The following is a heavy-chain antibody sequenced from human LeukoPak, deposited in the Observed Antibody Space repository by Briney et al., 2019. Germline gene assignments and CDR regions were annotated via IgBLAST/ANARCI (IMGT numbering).Heavy chain of an antibody. CDR1: GYTLTELS. CDR2: FDPEDGET. V-gene: IGHV1-24*01. J-gene: IGHJ4*02. Sequence: ASVKVSCKVSGYTLTELSMHWVRQAPGKGLEWMGGFDPEDGETIYAQKFQGRVTMTEDTSTDTAYMELSSLRSEDTAAYYCATKVGATPALVHWGQGTLVTVSS. D-gene: IGHD1-26*01. CDR3: ATKVGATPALVH.